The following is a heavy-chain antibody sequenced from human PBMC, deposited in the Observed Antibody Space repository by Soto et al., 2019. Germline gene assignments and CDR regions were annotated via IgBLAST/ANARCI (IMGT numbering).Heavy chain of an antibody. CDR1: GFIFSSSG. D-gene: IGHD2-2*03. J-gene: IGHJ4*02. Sequence: PGGSLRLSCAASGFIFSSSGMHWVRQAPGKGLEWVAAISHDGSTKSYGDSVKGRLTISRDTSKNTLYLQMDSLSVEDTAVYYCAKDWINTWSFDYWGQGALVTVSS. V-gene: IGHV3-30*18. CDR3: AKDWINTWSFDY. CDR2: ISHDGSTK.